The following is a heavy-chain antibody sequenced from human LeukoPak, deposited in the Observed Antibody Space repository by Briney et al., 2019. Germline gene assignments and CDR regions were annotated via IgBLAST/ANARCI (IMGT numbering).Heavy chain of an antibody. J-gene: IGHJ4*02. CDR3: VRSWVAAREFDY. CDR1: GFTFRSYE. CDR2: IGSSGTI. V-gene: IGHV3-48*03. Sequence: PGGSLRLSCAASGFTFRSYEMHWVRQAPGKGLEWVSYIGSSGTIYYSDSVKGRFTISRDNAKNSLYLQMNSLRADDTAVYYCVRSWVAAREFDYWGQGTLVTVSS. D-gene: IGHD6-6*01.